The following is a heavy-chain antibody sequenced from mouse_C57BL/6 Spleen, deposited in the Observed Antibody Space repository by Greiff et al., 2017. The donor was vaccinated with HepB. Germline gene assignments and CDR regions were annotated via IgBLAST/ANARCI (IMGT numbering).Heavy chain of an antibody. D-gene: IGHD1-2*01. V-gene: IGHV3-6*01. Sequence: DVKLQESGPGLVKPSQSLSLTCSVTGYSITSGYYWNWIRQFPGNKLEWMGYISYDGSNNYNPSLKNRISITRDTSKNQFFLKLNSVTTEDTATYYCANGNYYAMDYWGQGTSVTVSS. CDR2: ISYDGSN. CDR1: GYSITSGYY. J-gene: IGHJ4*01. CDR3: ANGNYYAMDY.